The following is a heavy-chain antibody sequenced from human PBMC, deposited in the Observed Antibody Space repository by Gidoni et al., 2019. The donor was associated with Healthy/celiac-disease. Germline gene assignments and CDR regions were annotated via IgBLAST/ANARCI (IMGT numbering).Heavy chain of an antibody. CDR3: AKVPMGYSYGWGFDY. D-gene: IGHD5-18*01. CDR1: GFHFISDG. V-gene: IGHV3-30*18. Sequence: QVQLVESGGGVVQPGRSLRLHCAASGFHFISDGMHWVPQAPGKGLEWVAVISYDGSNKYYADSVKGRFTISRDNSKNTLYLQMNSLRAEDTAVYYCAKVPMGYSYGWGFDYWGQGTLVTVSS. J-gene: IGHJ4*02. CDR2: ISYDGSNK.